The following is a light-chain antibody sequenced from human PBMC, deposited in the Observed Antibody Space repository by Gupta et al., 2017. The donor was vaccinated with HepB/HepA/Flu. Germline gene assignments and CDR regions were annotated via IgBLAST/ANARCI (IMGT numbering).Light chain of an antibody. CDR1: QSLLHRNGYNY. CDR2: LGS. CDR3: MQALQTPLT. Sequence: DIVMTPSPLSLPVTPGEPASISCRSSQSLLHRNGYNYLDWYLQKPGQSPQLLIYLGSNRASGVPDRFSVSGSGTDGTLKISRGEAEDVGVYDCMQALQTPLTFGGGTKVEIK. V-gene: IGKV2-28*01. J-gene: IGKJ4*01.